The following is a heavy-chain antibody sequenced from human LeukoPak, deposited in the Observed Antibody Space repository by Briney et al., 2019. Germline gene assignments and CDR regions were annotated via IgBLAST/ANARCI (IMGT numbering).Heavy chain of an antibody. D-gene: IGHD6-13*01. Sequence: SETLSLTCTVSGGSIRTYYWSWIRQPAGKGLEWIGRIHTSGGTHYNPPLKSRVTLSVDTSKNQFSLKVTSVTAADTAVYYCAREAVGWYSSSWYYFDYWGQGAPVTVSS. V-gene: IGHV4-4*07. J-gene: IGHJ4*02. CDR3: AREAVGWYSSSWYYFDY. CDR1: GGSIRTYY. CDR2: IHTSGGT.